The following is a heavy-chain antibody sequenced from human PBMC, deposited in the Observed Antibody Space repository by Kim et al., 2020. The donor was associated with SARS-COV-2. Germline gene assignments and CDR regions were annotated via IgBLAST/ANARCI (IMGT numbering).Heavy chain of an antibody. CDR2: IYHSGNT. CDR1: GYSISGGYY. V-gene: IGHV4-38-2*02. CDR3: ARVWAVAGSGYFKR. J-gene: IGHJ1*01. Sequence: SETLSLTCTVSGYSISGGYYWGWIRQPPGKGLEWIGSIYHSGNTYYNPSLKSRVTISVDTSKNQFSLKLSSVTAADTAVYYCARVWAVAGSGYFKRWGQG. D-gene: IGHD6-19*01.